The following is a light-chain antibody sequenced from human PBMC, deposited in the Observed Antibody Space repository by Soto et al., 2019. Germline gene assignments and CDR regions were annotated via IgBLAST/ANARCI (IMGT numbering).Light chain of an antibody. CDR3: QQYNTDSPWT. V-gene: IGKV1-17*02. J-gene: IGKJ1*01. CDR1: QSISNH. Sequence: DIQMTQSPSALSASVGDRVTITCRASQSISNHLNWYQQKPGKAPKLLIFAASSLQSGVPSRFSGSGSGTEFTLTVSNLHLEDFATYYCQQYNTDSPWTFGQGTKVDI. CDR2: AAS.